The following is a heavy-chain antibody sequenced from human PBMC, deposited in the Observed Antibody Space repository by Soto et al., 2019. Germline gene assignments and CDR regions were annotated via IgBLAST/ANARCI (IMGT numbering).Heavy chain of an antibody. Sequence: QVQLVQSGAEVKKPGASVKVSCKASGYTFTSYDINWVRQATGQGLEWMGWMNPNSGNTGYAQKFPGSVTMTRNISISTAYMELSSLRSEDTAVYYCARVQSNHRWANWFDHWGQGPLVTVSS. D-gene: IGHD4-4*01. V-gene: IGHV1-8*01. CDR2: MNPNSGNT. J-gene: IGHJ5*02. CDR3: ARVQSNHRWANWFDH. CDR1: GYTFTSYD.